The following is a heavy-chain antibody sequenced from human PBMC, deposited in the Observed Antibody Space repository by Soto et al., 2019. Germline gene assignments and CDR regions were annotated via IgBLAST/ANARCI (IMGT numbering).Heavy chain of an antibody. D-gene: IGHD3-9*01. CDR1: GFTVSSNY. Sequence: GGSLRLSCAASGFTVSSNYMSWVRQAPGKGLEWVSVIYSGGSTYYADSVKGRFTISRHNSKNTLYLQMNSLRAEDTAVYYCARDLRILTGYYYYYYMDVRGKGTTVTVSS. CDR2: IYSGGST. CDR3: ARDLRILTGYYYYYYMDV. V-gene: IGHV3-53*04. J-gene: IGHJ6*03.